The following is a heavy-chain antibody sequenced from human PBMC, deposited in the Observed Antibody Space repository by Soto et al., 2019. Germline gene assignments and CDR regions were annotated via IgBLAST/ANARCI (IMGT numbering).Heavy chain of an antibody. J-gene: IGHJ6*02. CDR1: GGSVSSGSYY. CDR3: ARSKSGSPRYYYYGMDV. V-gene: IGHV4-61*01. D-gene: IGHD3-3*01. CDR2: IYYSGST. Sequence: SETLSLTCTVSGGSVSSGSYYWSWIRQPPGKGLEWIGYIYYSGSTNYNPSLKSRATLSVDTSKNQFSLKLTSMTAADRAVYYCARSKSGSPRYYYYGMDVWGQGTTVTVSS.